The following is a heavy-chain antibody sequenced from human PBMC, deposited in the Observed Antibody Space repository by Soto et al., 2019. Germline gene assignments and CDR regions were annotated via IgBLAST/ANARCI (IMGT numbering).Heavy chain of an antibody. CDR3: ARTTSSSGYSPFGP. V-gene: IGHV5-51*01. Sequence: PGESLKISCQGSGYRFTTYWIAWVRQTPGKGLEWMGTIYPDDSDTRYNPSFQGQVTVSADKSISTAYLQWSSLKASDTAMYYCARTTSSSGYSPFGPWGQGTPVTVSS. CDR1: GYRFTTYW. CDR2: IYPDDSDT. J-gene: IGHJ5*02. D-gene: IGHD6-6*01.